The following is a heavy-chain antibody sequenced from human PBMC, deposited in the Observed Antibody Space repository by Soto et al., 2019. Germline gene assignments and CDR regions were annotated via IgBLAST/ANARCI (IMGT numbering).Heavy chain of an antibody. J-gene: IGHJ4*02. Sequence: GGSLRLSCAASGFTFSTCWMIWVRQAPGKGLEWVANINQDGSERYYVDSVKGRFTISRDNAKNSLYLQINSLRAEDTAVYYCVKDNRGSYWGQGTLVTVSS. V-gene: IGHV3-7*01. CDR2: INQDGSER. CDR1: GFTFSTCW. CDR3: VKDNRGSY. D-gene: IGHD3-10*01.